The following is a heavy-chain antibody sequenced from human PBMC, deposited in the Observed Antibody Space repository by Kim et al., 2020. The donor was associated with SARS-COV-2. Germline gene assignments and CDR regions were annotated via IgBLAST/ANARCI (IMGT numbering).Heavy chain of an antibody. J-gene: IGHJ6*03. CDR1: GYTFTSYG. D-gene: IGHD6-19*01. CDR3: ARIIAQSSYSSGWYNYYYYMDV. CDR2: ISAYNGNT. V-gene: IGHV1-18*01. Sequence: ASVKVSCKASGYTFTSYGISWVRQAPGQGLEWMGWISAYNGNTNYVQKLQGRVTMTTDTSTSTAYMELRSLRSDDTAVYYCARIIAQSSYSSGWYNYYYYMDVWGKGTTVTVSS.